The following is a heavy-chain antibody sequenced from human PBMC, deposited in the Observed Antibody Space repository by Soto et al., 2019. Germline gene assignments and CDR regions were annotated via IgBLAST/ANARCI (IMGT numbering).Heavy chain of an antibody. CDR1: GYTFTSYA. CDR3: AREGIRSIAALYYFDY. D-gene: IGHD6-6*01. V-gene: IGHV1-3*01. Sequence: ASVKVSCKASGYTFTSYAMHWVRQAPGQRLEWMGWINAGNGNTKYSQKFQGRVTITRDTSASTAYMELSSLRSGDTAVYYCAREGIRSIAALYYFDYWGQGNLVTVYS. J-gene: IGHJ4*02. CDR2: INAGNGNT.